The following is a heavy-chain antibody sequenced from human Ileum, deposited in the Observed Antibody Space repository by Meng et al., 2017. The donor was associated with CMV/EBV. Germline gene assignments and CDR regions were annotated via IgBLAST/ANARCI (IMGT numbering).Heavy chain of an antibody. V-gene: IGHV3-7*01. CDR2: IKQDGSEK. CDR1: GFTFSSYW. Sequence: GGSLRLSCAASGFTFSSYWMSWVRQAPGKGLEWVANIKQDGSEKYYVDSVKGRFTISRDNAKNSLYLQMNSLRAEDTAVYYCARRGFLEWFLHYYYYGMDVWGQGTTVTVSS. J-gene: IGHJ6*02. CDR3: ARRGFLEWFLHYYYYGMDV. D-gene: IGHD3-3*01.